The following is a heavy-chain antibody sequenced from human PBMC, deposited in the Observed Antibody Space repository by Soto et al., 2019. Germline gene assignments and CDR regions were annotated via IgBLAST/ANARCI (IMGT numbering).Heavy chain of an antibody. J-gene: IGHJ4*02. Sequence: SETLSLTCTVSGGSINTYNLFWAWVRQPPGKGLEWIASIHYGGNAYYSPSLTTRATISRDTSKNRVSLELRSVTAADTAVYYCARVNATIDLWGLGTLVTVSS. CDR1: GGSINTYNLF. CDR2: IHYGGNA. CDR3: ARVNATIDL. V-gene: IGHV4-39*01.